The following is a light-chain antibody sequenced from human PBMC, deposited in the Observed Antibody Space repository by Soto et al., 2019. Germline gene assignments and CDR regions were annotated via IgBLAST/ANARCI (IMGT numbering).Light chain of an antibody. CDR1: ASDIGYYNF. Sequence: QSVLTQPASVSGSLGQSITISCTGAASDIGYYNFVSWYQQHPATAPKLIIYDVSHRPSGISFRFSGSKSGNTASLTISGLRAEDEAAYYCASYTGTDTSWVFGGGTKVTVL. CDR2: DVS. J-gene: IGLJ3*02. V-gene: IGLV2-14*03. CDR3: ASYTGTDTSWV.